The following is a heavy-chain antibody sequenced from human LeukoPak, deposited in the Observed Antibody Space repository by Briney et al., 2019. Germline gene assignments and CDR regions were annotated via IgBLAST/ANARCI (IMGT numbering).Heavy chain of an antibody. J-gene: IGHJ4*02. CDR2: IIPIFGTE. CDR3: ASLSGYSYGSYFDY. Sequence: SVKVSCKASGGTFSSYAISWVRQAPGQGLEWMGGIIPIFGTENYAQKFQGRVTITTDESTSTAYMELSSLRSEDTAVYYCASLSGYSYGSYFDYWGQGTLVTVSS. V-gene: IGHV1-69*05. CDR1: GGTFSSYA. D-gene: IGHD5-18*01.